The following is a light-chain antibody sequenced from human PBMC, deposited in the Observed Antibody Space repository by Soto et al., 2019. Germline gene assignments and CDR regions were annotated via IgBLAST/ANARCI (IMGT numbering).Light chain of an antibody. V-gene: IGLV2-14*01. CDR1: SSDVGGYNY. J-gene: IGLJ1*01. CDR3: SSYTSSSTYV. Sequence: QSALTQTASVSGSPGQSITISCTGTSSDVGGYNYVSWYQQYPGKAPKLMIYDVSNQPSGVSNRFSGSKSGNTASLTISGLQAEDEADYYCSSYTSSSTYVFGTGTKLTVL. CDR2: DVS.